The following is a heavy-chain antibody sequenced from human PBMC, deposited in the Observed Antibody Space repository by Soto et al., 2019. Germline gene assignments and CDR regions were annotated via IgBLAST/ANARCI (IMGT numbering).Heavy chain of an antibody. CDR2: IKQDGSEK. V-gene: IGHV3-7*01. J-gene: IGHJ4*02. Sequence: GGSLRLSCAASGFTFSSYRMSWVRQAPGKGLEWVANIKQDGSEKYYVDSVKGRFTISRDNAKNSLYLQMNSLRAEDTAVYYCARLVHRFSGWIDYWGQGTLVTVSS. CDR3: ARLVHRFSGWIDY. D-gene: IGHD6-19*01. CDR1: GFTFSSYR.